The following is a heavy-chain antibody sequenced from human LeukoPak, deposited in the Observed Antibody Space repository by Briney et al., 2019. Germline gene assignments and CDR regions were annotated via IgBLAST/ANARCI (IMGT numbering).Heavy chain of an antibody. V-gene: IGHV7-4-1*01. Sequence: ASVKVSCKASGYTFTGFALNWVRQAPGQGPEWMGWINTNTGNPTYAQGFTGRFVFSLDTSVSTAYLQIGSLKAEDTAMYYCARHRPLDYWGQGTPVTVSS. D-gene: IGHD1-14*01. J-gene: IGHJ4*02. CDR3: ARHRPLDY. CDR2: INTNTGNP. CDR1: GYTFTGFA.